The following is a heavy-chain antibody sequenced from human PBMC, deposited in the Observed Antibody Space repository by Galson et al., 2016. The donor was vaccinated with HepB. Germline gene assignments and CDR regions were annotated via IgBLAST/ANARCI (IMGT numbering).Heavy chain of an antibody. V-gene: IGHV5-51*01. CDR1: GFHFPSNW. Sequence: QSGAEVKKSGESLKISCKTSGFHFPSNWIGWVRQLPGKGLEWMGIVYPADSDTKYSPSFQGQVTISVDKAISTAYLQWDSLKASDTAMYYCARRGVGGHAFERGGQGTTVTVSS. D-gene: IGHD3-10*01. CDR3: ARRGVGGHAFER. CDR2: VYPADSDT. J-gene: IGHJ3*02.